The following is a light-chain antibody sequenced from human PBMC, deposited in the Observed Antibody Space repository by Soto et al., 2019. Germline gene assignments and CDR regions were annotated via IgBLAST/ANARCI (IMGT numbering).Light chain of an antibody. CDR3: HQYGSSPLFT. V-gene: IGKV3-20*01. CDR1: QTVTNDY. CDR2: GAS. Sequence: DIVLTQSPGTLSLSPGERATLSCRASQTVTNDYLAWYQQKPGQAPRLRIFGASSRATGIPDRFGGSGSGTDFTLTISSMEPDDFAVYYCHQYGSSPLFTFGPGTKVAFK. J-gene: IGKJ3*01.